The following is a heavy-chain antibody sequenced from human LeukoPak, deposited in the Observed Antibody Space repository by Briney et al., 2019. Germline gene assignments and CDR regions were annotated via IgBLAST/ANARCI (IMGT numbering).Heavy chain of an antibody. V-gene: IGHV4-31*03. D-gene: IGHD1-1*01. CDR1: GGSISSGGYY. J-gene: IGHJ4*02. Sequence: SETLSLTCTVSGGSISSGGYYWSWIRQHPGKGPEWIGYIYYSGSTYYNPSLKSRVTISVDTSKNQFSLKLSSVTAADTAVYYCARGVPNEHFDYWGQGTLVTVSS. CDR3: ARGVPNEHFDY. CDR2: IYYSGST.